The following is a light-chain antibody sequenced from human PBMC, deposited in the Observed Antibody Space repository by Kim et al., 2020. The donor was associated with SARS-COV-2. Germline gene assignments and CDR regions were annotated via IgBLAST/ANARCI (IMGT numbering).Light chain of an antibody. V-gene: IGKV4-1*01. Sequence: RTTIYCTSSQSIVYNTNNNNYLAWYQQKPRQPPKLLIYWASTRDSGVPDRFSGSGSGTDFPLTISRLQAEDVAVYYCQQYYSTSYSFGHGTKLEI. CDR3: QQYYSTSYS. J-gene: IGKJ2*03. CDR2: WAS. CDR1: QSIVYNTNNNNY.